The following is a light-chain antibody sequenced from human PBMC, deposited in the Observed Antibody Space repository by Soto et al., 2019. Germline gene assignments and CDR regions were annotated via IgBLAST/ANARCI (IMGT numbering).Light chain of an antibody. CDR3: QHRTSRYT. J-gene: IGKJ2*01. CDR2: DTF. V-gene: IGKV3-11*01. CDR1: QSVNSY. Sequence: VLTQSPSTLPVSPGDTPTLSCTVSQSVNSYLAWYQHRPGQAPRLLIYDTFNRATGVPARFSGSGSGTDFTLTISSLEPEDFAVYYCQHRTSRYTFGQGTKVDI.